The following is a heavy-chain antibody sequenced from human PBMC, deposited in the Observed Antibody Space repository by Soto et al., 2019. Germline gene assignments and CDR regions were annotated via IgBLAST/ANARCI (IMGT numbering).Heavy chain of an antibody. J-gene: IGHJ4*02. D-gene: IGHD3-3*01. Sequence: QVQLAQSGAEVKKPGSSVKVSCKASGGSFSSYAITWVRQAPGQGLEWMGGIIPISDTAHYAQNFQGRVTMTADKSTTTAYMELSSLRSEDTALYYCATILGGVLESWGQGTQVTVSS. CDR2: IIPISDTA. V-gene: IGHV1-69*06. CDR3: ATILGGVLES. CDR1: GGSFSSYA.